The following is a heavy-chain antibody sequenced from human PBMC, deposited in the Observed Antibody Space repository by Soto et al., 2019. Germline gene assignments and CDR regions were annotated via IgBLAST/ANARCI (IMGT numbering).Heavy chain of an antibody. Sequence: QVQLQQWGTGLLKSSETLSLTCAVYGGSFSGYYWSWIRQPPGKGLEWIGEINHRGSTNYSPSLKSRVTISVDTSKNQFSLKLSSVTAADTAVFYCARGLKLRGSCYGAFEYWGQGTLVTVSS. CDR2: INHRGST. J-gene: IGHJ4*02. CDR1: GGSFSGYY. V-gene: IGHV4-34*01. D-gene: IGHD2-15*01. CDR3: ARGLKLRGSCYGAFEY.